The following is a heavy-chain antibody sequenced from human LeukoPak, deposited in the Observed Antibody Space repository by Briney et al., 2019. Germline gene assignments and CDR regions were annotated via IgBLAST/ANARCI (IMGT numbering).Heavy chain of an antibody. Sequence: GGSLRLSCAASGFSLSNYWMSWVRQAPGNGLEWVANIKEDGSEKYYVDSVKGRFTISRDNAKNSLYLQMNSLRAEDTALYYCARDEFRPLGYWGQGTLVTVPS. CDR3: ARDEFRPLGY. J-gene: IGHJ4*02. CDR2: IKEDGSEK. CDR1: GFSLSNYW. V-gene: IGHV3-7*01.